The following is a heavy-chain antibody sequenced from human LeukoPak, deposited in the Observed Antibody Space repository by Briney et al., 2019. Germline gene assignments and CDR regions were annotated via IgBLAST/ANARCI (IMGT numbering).Heavy chain of an antibody. J-gene: IGHJ4*02. Sequence: GGSLRLSCAASGFTFSSYNMNWVRQAPGKGLEWVSSISSSSSYIYYADSVRGRFTISRDNAKNSLYLQTNSLRAEGTAVYYCARGRDGSQSPIDDWGQGTLVTVSS. V-gene: IGHV3-21*01. CDR3: ARGRDGSQSPIDD. D-gene: IGHD5-24*01. CDR2: ISSSSSYI. CDR1: GFTFSSYN.